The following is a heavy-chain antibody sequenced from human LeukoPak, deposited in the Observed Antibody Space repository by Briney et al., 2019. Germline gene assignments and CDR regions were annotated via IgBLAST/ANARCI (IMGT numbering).Heavy chain of an antibody. CDR1: GFNFGSYS. CDR3: VRTPGRAGYNILDY. D-gene: IGHD5-24*01. Sequence: PGGSLRRSCGASGFNFGSYSMTWVRQAPGKGLEWVSVISADSTTTFYADSVKVRFTISRDNSKNTLYLQMNSLRTEDTAVYYCVRTPGRAGYNILDYWGQGTLVIVSS. V-gene: IGHV3-23*01. CDR2: ISADSTTT. J-gene: IGHJ4*02.